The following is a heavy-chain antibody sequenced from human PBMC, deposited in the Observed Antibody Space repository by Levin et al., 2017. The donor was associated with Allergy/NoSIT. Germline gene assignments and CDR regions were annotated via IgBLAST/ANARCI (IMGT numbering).Heavy chain of an antibody. CDR1: GASVSDNDYY. J-gene: IGHJ5*02. Sequence: SETLSLTCTVSGASVSDNDYYWSWIRLPPGRGLEWIGYIYYGVNTNYNPSLKSRLSISIDTSKNQISLKLSSVTAADTAVYYCARGALDLSSGYFTWNWFDPWGQGTLVTVSS. CDR3: ARGALDLSSGYFTWNWFDP. V-gene: IGHV4-61*08. D-gene: IGHD3-3*01. CDR2: IYYGVNT.